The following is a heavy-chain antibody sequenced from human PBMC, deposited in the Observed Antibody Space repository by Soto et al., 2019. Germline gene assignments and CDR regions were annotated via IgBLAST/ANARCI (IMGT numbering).Heavy chain of an antibody. CDR2: IWYDGSNK. D-gene: IGHD6-13*01. Sequence: GGSLRLSCAASGFTFSSYGMYWVRQAPGKGLEWVAVIWYDGSNKYYAEYVKGRFTISRDNSKNTLYLQMNSLRAEDTAVYYCARLAAAGKGTGYYYYYYYMDVWGKGTTVTVSS. CDR3: ARLAAAGKGTGYYYYYYYMDV. CDR1: GFTFSSYG. V-gene: IGHV3-33*01. J-gene: IGHJ6*03.